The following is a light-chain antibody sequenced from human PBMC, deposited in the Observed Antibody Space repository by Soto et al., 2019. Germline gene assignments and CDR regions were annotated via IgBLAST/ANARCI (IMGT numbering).Light chain of an antibody. CDR3: LQSDSVPYT. Sequence: DIQMTQSPSSLSASVGDRVTLTCRASQSISSYLNWYQLKPGRPPKLLIYFASSLQAGVPSRFSGAGSETDFTLTITGLHPEDVTSYVCLQSDSVPYTFGQGT. CDR1: QSISSY. V-gene: IGKV1-39*01. CDR2: FAS. J-gene: IGKJ2*01.